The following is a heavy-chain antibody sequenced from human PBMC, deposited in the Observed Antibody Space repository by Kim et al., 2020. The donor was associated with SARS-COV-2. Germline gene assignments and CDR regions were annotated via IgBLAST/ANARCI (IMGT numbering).Heavy chain of an antibody. CDR1: GGSIGSHY. Sequence: SETLSLTCTVSGGSIGSHYWSWMRQPPGKGMEWIGYIFDSGSTNYNSSLKSRVTISVDTSKNQFSLKLSSVTAADTAVYYCGRLSGWDSSGYYRYHFDSWGQGTLVTVSS. CDR3: GRLSGWDSSGYYRYHFDS. CDR2: IFDSGST. D-gene: IGHD3-22*01. V-gene: IGHV4-59*08. J-gene: IGHJ4*02.